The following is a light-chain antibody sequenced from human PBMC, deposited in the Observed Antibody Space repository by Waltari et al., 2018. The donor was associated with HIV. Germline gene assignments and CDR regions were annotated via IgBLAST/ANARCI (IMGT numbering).Light chain of an antibody. CDR3: SSYSSTGTLVL. CDR1: SSDIGPSDY. Sequence: QSALTQPASVSGSPGQSITISCNGTSSDIGPSDYVSWYQHFPGQAPGLLVYEAKKRPSAISNRFSGSKTDKTASLTISGLQVEDEAIYYCSSYSSTGTLVLFGEGTHLTVV. J-gene: IGLJ2*01. V-gene: IGLV2-14*01. CDR2: EAK.